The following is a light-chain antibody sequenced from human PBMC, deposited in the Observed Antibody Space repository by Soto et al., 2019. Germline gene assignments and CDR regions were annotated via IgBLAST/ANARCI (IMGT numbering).Light chain of an antibody. V-gene: IGKV1-5*03. Sequence: DIQMTQSPSTLSASVGDRVTITCRASQSISSWLAWYQQKPGKAPKLLIYQASTLESGVPSRFSGSGSGTEFPLTISSLQPDDFASYYCQQYDSFSMWTFGQGTKVEIK. CDR3: QQYDSFSMWT. J-gene: IGKJ1*01. CDR1: QSISSW. CDR2: QAS.